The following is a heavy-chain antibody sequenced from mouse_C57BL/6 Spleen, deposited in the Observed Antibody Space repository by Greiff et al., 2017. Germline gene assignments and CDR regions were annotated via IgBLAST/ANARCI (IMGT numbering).Heavy chain of an antibody. J-gene: IGHJ3*01. Sequence: QVQLQQSGPELVKPGASVKISCKASGYAFSSSWMNWVKQRPGKGLEWIGRIYPGDGDTNSNGKFKGKDTLTADKYSSTAYMQLSSLTSEDSAVYFCAIEGGNYSGISRGWFAYWGQGTLVTVSA. D-gene: IGHD1-1*01. CDR3: AIEGGNYSGISRGWFAY. V-gene: IGHV1-82*01. CDR2: IYPGDGDT. CDR1: GYAFSSSW.